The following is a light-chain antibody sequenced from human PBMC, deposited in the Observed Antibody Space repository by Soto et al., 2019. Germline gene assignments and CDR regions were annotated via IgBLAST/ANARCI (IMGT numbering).Light chain of an antibody. CDR2: KAS. CDR3: QQYDSFPLT. V-gene: IGKV1-5*03. J-gene: IGKJ4*01. CDR1: QSISNW. Sequence: DIQMTQSPSTLSASVGDRVTGTCRASQSISNWLAWYQQRPGRAPQLLIHKASTLETGVPSRFSGSGSGTEFTLTISSLQPDDFASYFCQQYDSFPLTFGGGTKVEIK.